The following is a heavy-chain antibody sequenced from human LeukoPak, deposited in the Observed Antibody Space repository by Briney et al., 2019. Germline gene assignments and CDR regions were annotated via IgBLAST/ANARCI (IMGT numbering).Heavy chain of an antibody. D-gene: IGHD1-26*01. J-gene: IGHJ3*02. CDR3: AKDRLKSWSYYGPDAFDI. CDR2: ISGSGGST. CDR1: GFTFSSYA. Sequence: PGGSLRLSCAASGFTFSSYAMSWVRQAPGKGLEWVSAISGSGGSTYYADSVKGRFTISRDNSKNTLYLQMNSLRAEDTAVYYCAKDRLKSWSYYGPDAFDIWGQGTMVTVSS. V-gene: IGHV3-23*01.